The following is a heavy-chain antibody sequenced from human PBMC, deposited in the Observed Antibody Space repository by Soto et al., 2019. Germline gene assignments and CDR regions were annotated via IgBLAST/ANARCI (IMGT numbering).Heavy chain of an antibody. J-gene: IGHJ5*02. CDR2: ISSSSSYT. D-gene: IGHD4-17*01. V-gene: IGHV3-11*05. CDR1: GFTFSDYY. CDR3: ASSQVTTFGGWFDP. Sequence: QVQLVESGGGLVKPGGSLRLSCAASGFTFSDYYMSWIRQAPGKGLEWVSYISSSSSYTNYADSVKGRFTISRDNAKNSLYLQMNSLRAEDTAVYYCASSQVTTFGGWFDPWGQGTLVTVSS.